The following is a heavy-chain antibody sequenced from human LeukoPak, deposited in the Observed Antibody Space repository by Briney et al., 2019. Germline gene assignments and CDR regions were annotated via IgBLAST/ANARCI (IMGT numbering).Heavy chain of an antibody. D-gene: IGHD2-2*02. CDR2: MNPNSGNT. CDR1: GYTFTSYD. J-gene: IGHJ5*02. V-gene: IGHV1-8*01. CDR3: ARTCSSTSCYNGPPNWFDP. Sequence: ASVKVSCKASGYTFTSYDINWVRQATGQGPEWMGWMNPNSGNTGYAQKFQGRVTMTRNTSISTAYMELSSLRSEDTAVYYCARTCSSTSCYNGPPNWFDPWGQGTLVTVSS.